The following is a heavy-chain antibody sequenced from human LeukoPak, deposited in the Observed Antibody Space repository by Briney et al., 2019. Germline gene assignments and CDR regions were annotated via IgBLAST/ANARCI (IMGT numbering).Heavy chain of an antibody. D-gene: IGHD6-19*01. J-gene: IGHJ4*02. CDR2: ISGSGGST. V-gene: IGHV3-23*01. Sequence: GGSLRLSCTTTGFTFINYAMSWVRQAPGKGLEWVSSISGSGGSTFYADSVKGRFTISRDNSKNTLYLQMDSVRAEDTAIYYCARIHNSGWYHSDYWGQGTLVTVSS. CDR1: GFTFINYA. CDR3: ARIHNSGWYHSDY.